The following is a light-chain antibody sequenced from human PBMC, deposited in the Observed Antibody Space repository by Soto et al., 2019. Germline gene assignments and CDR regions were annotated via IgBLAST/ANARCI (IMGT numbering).Light chain of an antibody. CDR1: QDVASTY. Sequence: IVLTQSPDTLSLSPGERATLSCRASQDVASTYLAWYQQKPGQAPRLLIYGASTRATGIPARFSGSGSGTDFTLTISRVDPADFAFYYCQQYFTSPITFGQGTRLEIK. CDR3: QQYFTSPIT. J-gene: IGKJ5*01. CDR2: GAS. V-gene: IGKV3-20*01.